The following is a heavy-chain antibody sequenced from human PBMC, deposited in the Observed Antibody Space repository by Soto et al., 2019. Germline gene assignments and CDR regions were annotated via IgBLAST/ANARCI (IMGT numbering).Heavy chain of an antibody. CDR3: ARQGTIPGYSRGWAFDI. V-gene: IGHV4-59*08. CDR1: GGSISSYY. CDR2: IYYSGST. D-gene: IGHD6-19*01. Sequence: PSETLSLTCTVSGGSISSYYWSWIRQPPGKGLEWIGYIYYSGSTNYNPSLKSRVTISVDTSKNQFSLKLSSVTAADTAVYYCARQGTIPGYSRGWAFDICGQGTMVTVSS. J-gene: IGHJ3*02.